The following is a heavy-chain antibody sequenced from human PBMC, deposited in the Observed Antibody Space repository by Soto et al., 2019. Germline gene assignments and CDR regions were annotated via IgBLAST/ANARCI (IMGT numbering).Heavy chain of an antibody. CDR3: ARGGYQLLFAFDI. D-gene: IGHD2-2*01. Sequence: EVQLVESGGGLVQPGGSLRLSCAASGFTFSSYCMHGVRQAPGKGLVWVSRINSDGSSTTYADSVKGRFTISRDKATNTLYPQMNSLRAEDTVVYYCARGGYQLLFAFDIWGQGTMVTVSS. V-gene: IGHV3-74*01. J-gene: IGHJ3*02. CDR1: GFTFSSYC. CDR2: INSDGSST.